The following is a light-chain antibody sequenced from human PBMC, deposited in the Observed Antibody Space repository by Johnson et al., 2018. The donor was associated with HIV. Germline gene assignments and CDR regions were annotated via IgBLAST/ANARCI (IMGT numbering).Light chain of an antibody. V-gene: IGLV1-51*02. Sequence: QSVLTQPPSVSAAPGQKVTISCSGSSSNIGNNYVSWYQQLPGTAPKLLIYENNKRPSGIPGRFSGSKSGTSATLGITGLQTGDEADYYCGTWDSSLSVLYVFGSGTKVTVL. CDR1: SSNIGNNY. CDR3: GTWDSSLSVLYV. J-gene: IGLJ1*01. CDR2: ENN.